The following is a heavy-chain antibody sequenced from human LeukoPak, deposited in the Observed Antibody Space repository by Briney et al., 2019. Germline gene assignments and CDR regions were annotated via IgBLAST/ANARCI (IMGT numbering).Heavy chain of an antibody. Sequence: SETLSLTCTVSGYSISSGDYYWSWIRQPPGKALEWIGYIYYSGTTYYNPSLKSRVTISVDTSKNQFSLKLSSVTAADTAVYYCARAHYDFWSGYRQYFDYWGQGTLVTVSS. J-gene: IGHJ4*02. V-gene: IGHV4-30-4*01. D-gene: IGHD3-3*01. CDR3: ARAHYDFWSGYRQYFDY. CDR1: GYSISSGDYY. CDR2: IYYSGTT.